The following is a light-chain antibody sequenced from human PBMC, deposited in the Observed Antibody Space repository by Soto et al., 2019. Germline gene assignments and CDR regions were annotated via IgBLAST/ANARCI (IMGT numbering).Light chain of an antibody. CDR2: DAS. Sequence: EIVLTQSPGTLSLSPGERATLSCRASQSFTSTSLAWYQQRPGQAPRLLIYDASSRATGIPDRFSGGGSGTDFTLTISRLEPEDFAVYYCQQFSSYPLTFGGGTKVDIK. J-gene: IGKJ4*01. CDR3: QQFSSYPLT. CDR1: QSFTSTS. V-gene: IGKV3-20*01.